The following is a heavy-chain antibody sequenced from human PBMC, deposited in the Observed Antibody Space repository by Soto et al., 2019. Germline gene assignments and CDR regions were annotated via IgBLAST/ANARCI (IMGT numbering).Heavy chain of an antibody. CDR2: IFPGSGGT. V-gene: IGHV1-2*02. J-gene: IGHJ4*02. D-gene: IGHD6-25*01. CDR3: AREWQRGTDY. CDR1: GYTFTTYF. Sequence: QEQLVQSGAVVVKPGASVKVSCKASGYTFTTYFLHWVRQAPGQGLEWLGWIFPGSGGTNYAQKNKGRVSMTRDTFINTAYTELSRLMSDDTGVYYCAREWQRGTDYWGQGALITVSS.